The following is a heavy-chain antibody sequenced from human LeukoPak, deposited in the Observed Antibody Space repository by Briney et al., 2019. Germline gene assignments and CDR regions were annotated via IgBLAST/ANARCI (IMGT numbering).Heavy chain of an antibody. CDR3: AKRPYDFWSCYYYYYMDV. D-gene: IGHD3-3*01. CDR1: GFTFSSYA. V-gene: IGHV3-23*01. Sequence: GGSLRLSCAASGFTFSSYAMSWVRQAPGKGLEWVSAISGSGGSTYYADPVKARFTISRDNSKNTLYLQMNSLRAEDTAVYYCAKRPYDFWSCYYYYYMDVWGKGTTVTVSS. J-gene: IGHJ6*03. CDR2: ISGSGGST.